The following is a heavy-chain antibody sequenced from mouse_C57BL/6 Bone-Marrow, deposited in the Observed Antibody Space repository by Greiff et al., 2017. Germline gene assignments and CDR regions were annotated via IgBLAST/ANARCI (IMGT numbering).Heavy chain of an antibody. Sequence: VQLQQPGAELVRPGTSVKLSCKASGYTFTSYWMHWVKQRPGQGLEWIGVIDPSDSYTNYNQKFKGKATLTVDTSSSTAYMQLSSLTSEDSAVXYCAREDDYDGYYAMDYWGQGTSVTVSS. CDR1: GYTFTSYW. V-gene: IGHV1-59*01. CDR3: AREDDYDGYYAMDY. CDR2: IDPSDSYT. J-gene: IGHJ4*01. D-gene: IGHD2-4*01.